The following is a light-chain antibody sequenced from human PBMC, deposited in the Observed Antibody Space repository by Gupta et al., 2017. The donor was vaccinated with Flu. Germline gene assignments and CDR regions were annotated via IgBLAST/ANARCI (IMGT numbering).Light chain of an antibody. CDR3: LQRSTFPRT. CDR2: AAS. Sequence: DIEMTQSPASLSASIGDRITITCRASETISNYLNWYQQQLGRAPKLLIYAASSLQNGVPSRFSGSKSGTNFSLTISDLQPEDFATYYCLQRSTFPRTFGQGTKLEV. J-gene: IGKJ2*01. V-gene: IGKV1-39*01. CDR1: ETISNY.